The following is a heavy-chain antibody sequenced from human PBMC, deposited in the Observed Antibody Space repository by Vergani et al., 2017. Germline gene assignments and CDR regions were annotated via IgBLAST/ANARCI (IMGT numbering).Heavy chain of an antibody. CDR3: ARGGIAVAGTHYFDY. Sequence: QVQLVQSGAEVKKPGSSVKVSCKASGYTFTSYYMHWVRQAPGQGLEWMGIITPSGGSTSYAQKFQGRVTMTRDTSTSTVYMELSSLRSEDTAVYYCARGGIAVAGTHYFDYWGQGTLVTVSS. CDR1: GYTFTSYY. V-gene: IGHV1-46*03. CDR2: ITPSGGST. J-gene: IGHJ4*02. D-gene: IGHD6-19*01.